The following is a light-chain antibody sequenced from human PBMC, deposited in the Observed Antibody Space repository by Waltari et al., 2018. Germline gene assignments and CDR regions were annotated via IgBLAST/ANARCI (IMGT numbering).Light chain of an antibody. J-gene: IGLJ2*01. CDR1: ELTDKY. Sequence: SPGLTQPPSVSVSPGQTAIITCSGSELTDKYIYWFQQKSGQAPVVVIRRNTGRPSGIPEGFSVSDSGTTGTLVISGVEAEDEADYYCQSADDSGNHVLFGGGTRLTVL. CDR2: RNT. V-gene: IGLV3-25*03. CDR3: QSADDSGNHVL.